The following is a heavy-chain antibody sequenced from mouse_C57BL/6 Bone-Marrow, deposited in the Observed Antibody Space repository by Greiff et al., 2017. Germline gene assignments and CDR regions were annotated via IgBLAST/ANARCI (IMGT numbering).Heavy chain of an antibody. Sequence: EVQLQQSGAELVRPGASVKLSCTASGFNIKDDYMHWVKQRSEQGLVWIGWIEPEDGDTEYASKFQGKATITADTSSNTAYLQLSSLTYEDTAVYYCMIYDGPYYFDYWGQGTTLTVAS. D-gene: IGHD2-3*01. CDR3: MIYDGPYYFDY. CDR2: IEPEDGDT. CDR1: GFNIKDDY. V-gene: IGHV14-4*01. J-gene: IGHJ2*01.